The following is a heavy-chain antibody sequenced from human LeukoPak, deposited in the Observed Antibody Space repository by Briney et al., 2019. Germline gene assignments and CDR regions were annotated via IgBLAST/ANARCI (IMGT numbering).Heavy chain of an antibody. J-gene: IGHJ4*02. Sequence: SVKVSCKASGFTFASSAMQWVRQARGQRLEWIGWIVVGSGNTNYAQRFQERVTITRDMSTSTAYMELSSLRSEDTAVYYCAAVLDDSSGYYSFLGYWGQGTLVTVSS. CDR2: IVVGSGNT. CDR3: AAVLDDSSGYYSFLGY. V-gene: IGHV1-58*02. D-gene: IGHD3-22*01. CDR1: GFTFASSA.